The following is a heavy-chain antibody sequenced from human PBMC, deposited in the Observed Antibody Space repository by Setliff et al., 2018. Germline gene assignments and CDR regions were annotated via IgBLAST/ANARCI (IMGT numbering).Heavy chain of an antibody. J-gene: IGHJ3*02. CDR1: DASIGGSGYY. Sequence: NPSETLSLTCTVSDASIGGSGYYWGWIRQPPGKGPEWIGNIHYSGSTHYNPSLKSRVTISVDTSKNQFSLKLSSVTAADTAVYYCARVPRFTDTRNAFDIWGQGTMVTVSS. V-gene: IGHV4-39*07. CDR2: IHYSGST. D-gene: IGHD5-18*01. CDR3: ARVPRFTDTRNAFDI.